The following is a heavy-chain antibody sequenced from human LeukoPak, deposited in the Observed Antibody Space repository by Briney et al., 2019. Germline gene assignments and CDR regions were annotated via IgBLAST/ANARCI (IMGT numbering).Heavy chain of an antibody. V-gene: IGHV3-33*01. J-gene: IGHJ5*02. Sequence: GGSLRLSCAASGFTFSSYGMHWVRQAPGKGLEWVAVIWYDGSNKYYADSVKGRFTISRDNSKNTLYLQMNSLRAKDTAVYYCARDRIETQIIAAAGSTWFDPWGQGTLVTVSS. CDR1: GFTFSSYG. D-gene: IGHD6-13*01. CDR3: ARDRIETQIIAAAGSTWFDP. CDR2: IWYDGSNK.